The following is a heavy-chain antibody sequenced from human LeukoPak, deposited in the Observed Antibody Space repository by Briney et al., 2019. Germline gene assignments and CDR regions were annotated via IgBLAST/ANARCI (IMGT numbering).Heavy chain of an antibody. V-gene: IGHV4-39*07. Sequence: SETLSLTCTVSGGSISSCTYSWGWIRQPPGKGLEWIGSFSCSGSTYYNPSLKSRVTISVDTSKSQFSLYMDSVTAADTAVYYCARDWNRYAYWGQGTLVTVSS. J-gene: IGHJ4*02. CDR2: FSCSGST. D-gene: IGHD1-1*01. CDR1: GGSISSCTYS. CDR3: ARDWNRYAY.